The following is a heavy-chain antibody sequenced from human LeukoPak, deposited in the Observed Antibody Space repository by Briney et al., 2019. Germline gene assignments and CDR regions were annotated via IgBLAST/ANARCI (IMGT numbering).Heavy chain of an antibody. J-gene: IGHJ5*02. CDR3: ARDTVNGPFVISLDL. Sequence: RGSLRVPCAPSRFSLRVSEMNCVRQAPGEGPEWVAHINSADNVEYYTDPVRGRFTMSRDNAKDLLYLRMNSLRDEDTAVYYCARDTVNGPFVISLDLWGQGVLVTVPS. CDR2: INSADNVE. D-gene: IGHD2-8*01. V-gene: IGHV3-48*03. CDR1: RFSLRVSE.